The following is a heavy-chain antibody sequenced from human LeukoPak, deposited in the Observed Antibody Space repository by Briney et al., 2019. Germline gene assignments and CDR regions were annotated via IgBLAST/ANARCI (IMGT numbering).Heavy chain of an antibody. J-gene: IGHJ4*02. V-gene: IGHV3-23*01. CDR3: AKDPRGYSYAYFDY. D-gene: IGHD5-18*01. CDR2: ISDSGGST. CDR1: GFTFSTYA. Sequence: PGGSLRLSCAASGFTFSTYAMSWVRQAPGKGLEWVSTISDSGGSTYYADSVKGRFTISRDNSKNTLFLQMNSLRTEDTAVYYCAKDPRGYSYAYFDYWGQGTLVTVSS.